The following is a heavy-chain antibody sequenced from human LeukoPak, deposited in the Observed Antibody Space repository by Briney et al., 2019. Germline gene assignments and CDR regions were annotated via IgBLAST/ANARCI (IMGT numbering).Heavy chain of an antibody. J-gene: IGHJ6*02. V-gene: IGHV3-23*01. CDR2: ISGSGGST. CDR3: ASTLAAAGNDYYYGMDV. Sequence: PGGSLRLSCAASGFTFSSYAMSWVRQAPGKGLEWVSAISGSGGSTYYADSVKGRFTISRDNSKNTLYLQMNSLRAEDTAVYYCASTLAAAGNDYYYGMDVWGQGTTVTVSS. CDR1: GFTFSSYA. D-gene: IGHD6-13*01.